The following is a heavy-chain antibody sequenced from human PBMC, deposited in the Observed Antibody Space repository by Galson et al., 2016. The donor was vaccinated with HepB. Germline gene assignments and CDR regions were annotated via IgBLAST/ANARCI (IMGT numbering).Heavy chain of an antibody. D-gene: IGHD6-19*01. Sequence: SETLSLTCSVSGGSFSGVYWSWIRQSPGKGLEWIGEINHDGTTNFSPSLKSRVTIAVDTSNKQFPLRLASVTAADTAVYYCARWSTGWHRTRYYYLGMDVWGQGTTVTVSS. V-gene: IGHV4-34*01. J-gene: IGHJ6*02. CDR2: INHDGTT. CDR3: ARWSTGWHRTRYYYLGMDV. CDR1: GGSFSGVY.